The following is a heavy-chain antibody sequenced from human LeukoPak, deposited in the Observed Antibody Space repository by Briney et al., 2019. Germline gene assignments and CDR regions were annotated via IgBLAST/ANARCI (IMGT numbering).Heavy chain of an antibody. CDR2: IYYSGST. Sequence: SETLSLTCTVSGGSISSYYWSWIRQPPGKGLEWIGYIYYSGSTNYNPSLKSRVNISVDTSKNQFSLKLSSVTAADTAVYYCAGYSSSWTGNAFDIWGQGTMVTVSS. V-gene: IGHV4-59*01. CDR3: AGYSSSWTGNAFDI. CDR1: GGSISSYY. D-gene: IGHD6-13*01. J-gene: IGHJ3*02.